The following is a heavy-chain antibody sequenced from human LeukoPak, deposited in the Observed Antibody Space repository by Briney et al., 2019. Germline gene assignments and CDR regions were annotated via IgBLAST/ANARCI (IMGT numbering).Heavy chain of an antibody. D-gene: IGHD3-10*01. CDR1: SGSISSYY. CDR3: ATTYYYGSVSYYYDY. J-gene: IGHJ4*02. Sequence: SETLSLTCTVSSGSISSYYWSWIRQPPGKGLEWIGYIYYSGSTNYNPSLKSRVTISVDTSKNQFSLKLSSVTAADTAVYYCATTYYYGSVSYYYDYWGQGTLVTVSS. V-gene: IGHV4-59*01. CDR2: IYYSGST.